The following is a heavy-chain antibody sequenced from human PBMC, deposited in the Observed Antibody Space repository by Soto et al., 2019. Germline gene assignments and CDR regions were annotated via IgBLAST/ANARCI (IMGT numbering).Heavy chain of an antibody. J-gene: IGHJ6*02. CDR1: GGTFSSYA. CDR2: IIPICGRA. Sequence: ASVKVSCKASGGTFSSYAISWVRQAPGQVLEWMGVIIPICGRANYAQKFQGRVTITADESTSTAYMELSSLRSEDTAVYYCERSTDSYYYFWSGYRTYYYYGMDVWGQGTTVTASS. V-gene: IGHV1-69*13. CDR3: ERSTDSYYYFWSGYRTYYYYGMDV. D-gene: IGHD3-3*01.